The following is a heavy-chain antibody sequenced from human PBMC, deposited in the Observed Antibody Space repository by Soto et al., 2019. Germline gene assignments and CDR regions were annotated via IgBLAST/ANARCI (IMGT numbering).Heavy chain of an antibody. V-gene: IGHV5-51*01. CDR1: GYSFTSYW. CDR3: ARFYGSGEYYYYGMDV. J-gene: IGHJ6*02. CDR2: IYPGDSYT. Sequence: PGESLKISCKGSGYSFTSYWIGWVRQMPGKGLEWMGIIYPGDSYTNYSPSFQGHVTISADKSISTAYLQWSSLKASDTAMYYCARFYGSGEYYYYGMDVWGQGTTVTVSS. D-gene: IGHD3-10*01.